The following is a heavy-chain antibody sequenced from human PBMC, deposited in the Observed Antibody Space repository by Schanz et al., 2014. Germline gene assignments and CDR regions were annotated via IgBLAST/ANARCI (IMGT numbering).Heavy chain of an antibody. V-gene: IGHV3-23*04. CDR2: ISGDHRNT. CDR3: AKQHIVQGVSCLSWFDS. CDR1: GFTFSTHA. J-gene: IGHJ5*01. Sequence: EVQLVESGGGVVRPGGSLRLSCAASGFTFSTHAMSWVRQAPGKGLEWVSSISGDHRNTFYADSVKSRFTISRDNSKNTVHLQMNSLRAEDAAVYYCAKQHIVQGVSCLSWFDSWGQGTLVTVSS. D-gene: IGHD3-10*01.